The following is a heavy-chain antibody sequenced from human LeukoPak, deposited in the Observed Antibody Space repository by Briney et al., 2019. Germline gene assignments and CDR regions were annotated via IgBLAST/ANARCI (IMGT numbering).Heavy chain of an antibody. CDR3: ARARIQLWPTPSYYFDY. D-gene: IGHD5-18*01. CDR2: IYYSGST. CDR1: GGSISSYY. Sequence: PSETLSLTCNVSGGSISSYYWSWLRQPPGKGLEWIGYIYYSGSTNYNPSLKSRVTISVDTSKNQFSLKLSSVTAADTAVYYCARARIQLWPTPSYYFDYWGQGTLVTVSS. V-gene: IGHV4-59*01. J-gene: IGHJ4*02.